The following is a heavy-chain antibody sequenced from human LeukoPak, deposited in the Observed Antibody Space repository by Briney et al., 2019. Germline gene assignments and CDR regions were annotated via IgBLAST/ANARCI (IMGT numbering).Heavy chain of an antibody. Sequence: SETLSLTCTDSGGSISSGDYYWSWIRQPPGKGLEWIGYIYSSGSTYYSPSLKSRVTISLDTSKNQFSLKLSSVTAADTAVYYCARAFVVPAAISGWFDPWGQGTLVTVSS. CDR3: ARAFVVPAAISGWFDP. J-gene: IGHJ5*02. CDR1: GGSISSGDYY. CDR2: IYSSGST. V-gene: IGHV4-30-4*01. D-gene: IGHD2-2*02.